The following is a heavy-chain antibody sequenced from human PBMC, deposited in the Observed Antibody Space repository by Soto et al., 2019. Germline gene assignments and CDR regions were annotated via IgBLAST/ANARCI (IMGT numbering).Heavy chain of an antibody. J-gene: IGHJ5*02. V-gene: IGHV1-46*01. D-gene: IGHD2-2*01. CDR3: ARAFQYCSSTSCSPNWFDP. CDR1: GYTFTSDY. CDR2: INPSGGST. Sequence: ASVKVSCKASGYTFTSDYMHWVRQAPGQGLEWMGIINPSGGSTSYAQKFQGRVTMTRDTSTSTVYMELSSLRSEDTAVYYCARAFQYCSSTSCSPNWFDPWGQGTLVTVSS.